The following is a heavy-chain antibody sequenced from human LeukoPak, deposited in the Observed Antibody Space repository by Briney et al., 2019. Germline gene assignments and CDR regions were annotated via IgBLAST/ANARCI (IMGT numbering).Heavy chain of an antibody. CDR1: GYSFTSYW. CDR3: ARPRSAIGYYYGMDV. J-gene: IGHJ6*02. Sequence: GESLKISCKGSGYSFTSYWIGWVRQMPGKGLEWMGIIYPGDSDTRYNPSFQGQVTISADKSISTAYLQWSSLKASDTAMYYCARPRSAIGYYYGMDVWGQGTTVTVSS. CDR2: IYPGDSDT. V-gene: IGHV5-51*01. D-gene: IGHD3-3*01.